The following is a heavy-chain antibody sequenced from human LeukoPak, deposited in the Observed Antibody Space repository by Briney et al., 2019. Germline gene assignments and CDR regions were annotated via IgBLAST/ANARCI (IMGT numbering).Heavy chain of an antibody. D-gene: IGHD6-13*01. CDR2: IYYSGST. V-gene: IGHV4-31*03. CDR3: ARDRIAAAGTRWFDP. CDR1: GGSISSGGYY. J-gene: IGHJ5*02. Sequence: SQTLSLTCTVSGGSISSGGYYWSWIRQHPGKGLEWIGYIYYSGSTYYNPSLKSRVTISVDTSKNQFSLKLSSVTAADTAVYHCARDRIAAAGTRWFDPWGQGTLVTVSS.